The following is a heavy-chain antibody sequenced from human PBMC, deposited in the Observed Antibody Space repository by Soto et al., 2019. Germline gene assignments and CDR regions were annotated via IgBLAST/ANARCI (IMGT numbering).Heavy chain of an antibody. CDR2: IYSGGSK. CDR1: GLTVSSNY. CDR3: AKDRPRRTSGYFFDY. Sequence: GGSLRLSCAASGLTVSSNYMNWVRQAPGKGLEWVSVIYSGGSKYYADSVKGRFTISRDNAKNTLYLQMNSLRAEDTALYYCAKDRPRRTSGYFFDYWGQGTPVTVS. J-gene: IGHJ4*02. V-gene: IGHV3-53*01. D-gene: IGHD1-1*01.